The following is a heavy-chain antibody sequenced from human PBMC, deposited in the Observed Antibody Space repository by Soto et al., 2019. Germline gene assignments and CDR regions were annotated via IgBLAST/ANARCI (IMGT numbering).Heavy chain of an antibody. CDR2: MNPNSGNR. Sequence: GASVKVSCKASGYTFTTYDINWVRQAAGQGLVWMGWMNPNSGNRGYAQKFQGRVTMTRDTSISTAYMELSDLRSEDTAVYYCARGQYFSDSSGYDDYWGQGTQVTVS. CDR1: GYTFTTYD. D-gene: IGHD3-22*01. J-gene: IGHJ4*02. V-gene: IGHV1-8*02. CDR3: ARGQYFSDSSGYDDY.